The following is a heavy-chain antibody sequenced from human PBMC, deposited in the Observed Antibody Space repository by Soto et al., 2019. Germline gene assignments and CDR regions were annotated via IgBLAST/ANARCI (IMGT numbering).Heavy chain of an antibody. J-gene: IGHJ5*02. V-gene: IGHV3-30*04. CDR1: GFSISRSA. Sequence: QVQLVESGGGVVQPGRSLRLSCAASGFSISRSAMHWVRQAPGKGLEWVAVIAYDGSNRWYADSAKGRFTISRDNSKNTVYLQMSSLRGEDTAVYYCARDLQAGTEHVKWFAPWGQGTRVTVSS. D-gene: IGHD1-7*01. CDR3: ARDLQAGTEHVKWFAP. CDR2: IAYDGSNR.